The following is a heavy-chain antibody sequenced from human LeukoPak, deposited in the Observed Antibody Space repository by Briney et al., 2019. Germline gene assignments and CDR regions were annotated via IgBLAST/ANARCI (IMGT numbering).Heavy chain of an antibody. CDR1: GGSISSGDYY. Sequence: PSQTLSLTCTVSGGSISSGDYYWSWIRQPPGKGLEWIGHIYYSGSTYYNPSLKSRVTISVDTSKNQFSLKLSSVTAADTAVYYCASLSVGEYYFDYWGQGTLVTVSS. V-gene: IGHV4-30-4*01. D-gene: IGHD3-16*01. J-gene: IGHJ4*02. CDR2: IYYSGST. CDR3: ASLSVGEYYFDY.